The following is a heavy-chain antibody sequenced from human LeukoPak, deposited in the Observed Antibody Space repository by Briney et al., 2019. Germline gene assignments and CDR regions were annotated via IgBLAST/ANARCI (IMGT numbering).Heavy chain of an antibody. CDR3: ARLGRLDGYTFDY. Sequence: SETLSLTCTVPGGPISGNYWSWIRQTPGKGPEWIGYIHYRGSTSYNPSLKGRVTISVDTSKNQFSRKLSSVTAADMAVYYCARLGRLDGYTFDYWGQGTLVTVSS. J-gene: IGHJ4*02. CDR1: GGPISGNY. CDR2: IHYRGST. V-gene: IGHV4-59*08. D-gene: IGHD5-24*01.